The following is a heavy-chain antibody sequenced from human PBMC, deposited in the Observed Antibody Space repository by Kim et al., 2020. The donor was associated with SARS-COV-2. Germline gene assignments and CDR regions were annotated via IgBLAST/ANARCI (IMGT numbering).Heavy chain of an antibody. V-gene: IGHV1-69*13. D-gene: IGHD3-9*01. CDR3: ARDWWVRYFDKHYYYGMDV. CDR2: IIPIFGTA. Sequence: SVKVSCKASGGTFSSYAISWVRQAPGQGLEWMGGIIPIFGTANYAQKFQGRVTITADESTSTAYMELSSLRSEDTAVYYCARDWWVRYFDKHYYYGMDVWGQGTTVTVSS. J-gene: IGHJ6*02. CDR1: GGTFSSYA.